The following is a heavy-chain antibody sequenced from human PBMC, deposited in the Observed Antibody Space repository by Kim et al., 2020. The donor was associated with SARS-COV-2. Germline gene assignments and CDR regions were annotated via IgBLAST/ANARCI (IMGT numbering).Heavy chain of an antibody. CDR2: ISYDGSNK. V-gene: IGHV3-30*03. CDR1: GFTFSSYG. J-gene: IGHJ4*02. Sequence: GGSLRLSCAASGFTFSSYGMHWVRQAPGKGLEWVAVISYDGSNKYYADSVKGRFTISRDNSKNTLYLQMNSLRAEDTAVYYCATGRIEYYDFWSGVGRFDYWGQGTLVTVSS. D-gene: IGHD3-3*01. CDR3: ATGRIEYYDFWSGVGRFDY.